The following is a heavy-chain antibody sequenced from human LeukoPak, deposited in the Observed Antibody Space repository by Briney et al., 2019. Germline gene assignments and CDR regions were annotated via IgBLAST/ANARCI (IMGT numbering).Heavy chain of an antibody. D-gene: IGHD3-9*01. CDR2: ISGGDGNT. CDR1: GFTFSSYA. CDR3: AKDRDILTGSNYFDY. J-gene: IGHJ4*02. V-gene: IGHV3-23*01. Sequence: GSLRLSCAASGFTFSSYAMSWVRQAPGKGLEWVSGISGGDGNTYYADSVKGRFTISRDNSKNTLYLQMNSLRAEDTAVYYCAKDRDILTGSNYFDYWGQGTLVTVSS.